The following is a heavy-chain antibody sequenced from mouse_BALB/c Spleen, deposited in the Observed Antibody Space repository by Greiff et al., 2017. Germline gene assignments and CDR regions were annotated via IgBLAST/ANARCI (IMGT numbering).Heavy chain of an antibody. Sequence: VKLQESGAELVRPGSSVKISCKASGYAFSSYWMNWVKQRPGQGLEWIGQIYPGDGDTNYNGKFKGKATLTADKSSSTAYMQLSSLTSEDSAVYFCARAVWFAYWGQGTLVTVSA. V-gene: IGHV1-80*01. J-gene: IGHJ3*01. CDR1: GYAFSSYW. CDR2: IYPGDGDT. CDR3: ARAVWFAY.